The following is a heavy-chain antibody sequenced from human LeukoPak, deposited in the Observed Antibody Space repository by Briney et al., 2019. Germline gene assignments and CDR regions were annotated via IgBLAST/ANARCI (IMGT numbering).Heavy chain of an antibody. J-gene: IGHJ3*02. CDR3: ARDVFGDVDAFDI. V-gene: IGHV4-4*07. CDR2: IYSSGHT. CDR1: GGSISRYY. Sequence: SETLSLTCTVSGGSISRYYWSWIRQSAGKGLEWIARIYSSGHTNYNPSLKSRVTISLDMSKNQFSLTMRSVTAADTAMYFCARDVFGDVDAFDIWGQGTMVTVSS. D-gene: IGHD4-17*01.